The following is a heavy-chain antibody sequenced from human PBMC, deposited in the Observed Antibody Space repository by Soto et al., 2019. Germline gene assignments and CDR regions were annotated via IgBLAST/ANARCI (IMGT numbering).Heavy chain of an antibody. D-gene: IGHD2-15*01. Sequence: SVKVSCKASGGTFSSYTISWVRQAPGQGLEWMGRIIPILGIANYAQKFQGRVTITADKSTSTAYMELSSLRSEDTAVYYCATHKRDIVVVVAANDAFDIWGQGTMVTVSS. J-gene: IGHJ3*02. CDR3: ATHKRDIVVVVAANDAFDI. V-gene: IGHV1-69*02. CDR2: IIPILGIA. CDR1: GGTFSSYT.